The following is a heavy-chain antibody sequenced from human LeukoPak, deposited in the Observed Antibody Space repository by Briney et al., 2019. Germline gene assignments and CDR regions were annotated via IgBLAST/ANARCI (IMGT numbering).Heavy chain of an antibody. D-gene: IGHD3-22*01. CDR2: ISGSGGST. J-gene: IGHJ3*02. CDR1: GFTFSNYG. V-gene: IGHV3-23*01. CDR3: AALIVVVTYDAFDI. Sequence: SGGSLRLSCAASGFTFSNYGMSWVRQAPGKGLEWVSAISGSGGSTYYADSVKGRFTISRDNSKNTLYLQMNSLRAEDTAVYYCAALIVVVTYDAFDIWGQGTMVTVSS.